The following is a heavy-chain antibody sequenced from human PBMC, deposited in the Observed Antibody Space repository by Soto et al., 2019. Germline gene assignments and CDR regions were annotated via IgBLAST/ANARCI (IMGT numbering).Heavy chain of an antibody. CDR2: ISAYNGNT. D-gene: IGHD3-22*01. Sequence: GASVKVSCKASGYTFTSYGISWVRQAPGQGLERIGWISAYNGNTNYAQKHQGRVNMTTDTSTSTAYMELRSLRSDDTAVYYCARDLFSSGYPNWFDPWGQGTLVTVSS. J-gene: IGHJ5*02. V-gene: IGHV1-18*01. CDR3: ARDLFSSGYPNWFDP. CDR1: GYTFTSYG.